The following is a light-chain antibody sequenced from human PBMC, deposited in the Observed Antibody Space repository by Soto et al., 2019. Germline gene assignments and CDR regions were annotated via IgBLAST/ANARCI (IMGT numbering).Light chain of an antibody. CDR1: ATDIDAYNY. CDR3: CSYARGSTDV. CDR2: GVT. V-gene: IGLV2-14*01. Sequence: QSALTQPASVSGSPGQSITISCTGTATDIDAYNYVSWYLQYPGKAPKLLIYGVTNRPSGASDRFSGSKSDNTASLTISGLQAEDEGDYYCCSYARGSTDVFGTGTKLTVL. J-gene: IGLJ1*01.